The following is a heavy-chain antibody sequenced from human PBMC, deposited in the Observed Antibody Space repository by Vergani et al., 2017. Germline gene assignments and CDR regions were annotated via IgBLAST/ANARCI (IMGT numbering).Heavy chain of an antibody. V-gene: IGHV3-9*01. CDR1: GFTFDDYA. Sequence: EVQLVESGGGLVQPGRSLRLSCAASGFTFDDYAMHWVRQAPGKGLEWVSGISWNSGSIGYADSVKGRFTISRDKAKNSLYLQMNSLIDEDTALYYCAKDSIYYCDSSGYYYWGLDYWGQGTLVTVSS. CDR3: AKDSIYYCDSSGYYYWGLDY. CDR2: ISWNSGSI. J-gene: IGHJ4*02. D-gene: IGHD3-22*01.